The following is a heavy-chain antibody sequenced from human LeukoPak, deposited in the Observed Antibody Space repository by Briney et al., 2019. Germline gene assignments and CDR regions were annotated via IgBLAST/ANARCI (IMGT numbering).Heavy chain of an antibody. CDR2: TSYNGNT. Sequence: ASVQVTCKATGYTFSNYGINWVRQAPRLVLAWMGCTSYNGNTNYAQKFQYRVTMTTDTSTTTVYMELRSLKSDDTAVYYCARHSGSGWQALGYWGQGTLVTVSS. D-gene: IGHD6-19*01. V-gene: IGHV1-18*04. J-gene: IGHJ4*02. CDR1: GYTFSNYG. CDR3: ARHSGSGWQALGY.